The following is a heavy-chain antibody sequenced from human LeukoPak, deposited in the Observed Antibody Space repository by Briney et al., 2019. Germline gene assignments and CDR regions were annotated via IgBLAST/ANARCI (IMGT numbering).Heavy chain of an antibody. CDR2: ISYDGSNK. CDR1: GFTLNIYH. J-gene: IGHJ6*02. Sequence: PGGSLRLFCGASGFTLNIYHVHWVRQAPRKGLEWVAVISYDGSNKYYADSVKGRFTISRDNSKNTLYLQMNSLRAEDTAVYYCARAAADDYYYYGMDVWGQGTTVTVSS. D-gene: IGHD6-13*01. CDR3: ARAAADDYYYYGMDV. V-gene: IGHV3-30*03.